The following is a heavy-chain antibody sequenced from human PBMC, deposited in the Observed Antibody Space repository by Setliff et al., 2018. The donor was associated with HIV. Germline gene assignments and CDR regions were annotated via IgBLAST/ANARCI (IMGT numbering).Heavy chain of an antibody. V-gene: IGHV4-59*08. Sequence: PSETLSLTCTVSGGPISRYYWSWIRQPPGKGLEWIAYIFYRGSTNYNPSLKSRVTISVDSSKNQVSLTVTSVTAADTAVYYCARVPSAGVRGRPDLYHWFDPWGQGTLVTVSS. D-gene: IGHD3-3*01. CDR1: GGPISRYY. CDR2: IFYRGST. J-gene: IGHJ5*02. CDR3: ARVPSAGVRGRPDLYHWFDP.